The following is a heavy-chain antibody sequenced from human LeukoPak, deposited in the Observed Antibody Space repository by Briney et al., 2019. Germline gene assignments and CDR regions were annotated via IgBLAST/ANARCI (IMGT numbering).Heavy chain of an antibody. CDR3: DAADF. J-gene: IGHJ4*02. D-gene: IGHD6-13*01. CDR1: GLSFASFA. CDR2: ISDSGGRT. Sequence: GGSLRLSCAASGLSFASFAMGWVRQPPGKGLEWVSTISDSGGRTHYADSVQGRFTTSRDNSKNTLYLQINNLRAEDTAIYYCDAADFWGQGTLVTASS. V-gene: IGHV3-23*01.